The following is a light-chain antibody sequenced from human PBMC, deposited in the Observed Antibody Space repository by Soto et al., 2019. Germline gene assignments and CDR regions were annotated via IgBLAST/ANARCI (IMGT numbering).Light chain of an antibody. V-gene: IGKV1-13*02. CDR3: QQFNIYPFT. Sequence: AIQLTQSPSSLSASVGDRVTITCRASQGISSALAWYQQKPGRAPKLLIYDASSLESGVPSRFSGSGSGTDFTLTISSLQPEDFATYYCQQFNIYPFTFGGGTKVDIK. CDR1: QGISSA. J-gene: IGKJ4*01. CDR2: DAS.